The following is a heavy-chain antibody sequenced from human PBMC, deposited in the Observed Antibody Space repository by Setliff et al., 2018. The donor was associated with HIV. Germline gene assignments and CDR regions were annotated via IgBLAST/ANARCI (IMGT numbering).Heavy chain of an antibody. Sequence: ASVKVSCKASGYTFTRYAIHWLRQAPGQSLEWMGWTNADNGDTKYSQKFQGRLTITRDTSANTVYMELSSLGSEDTAVFYCARDRDSLLIGYTPNNWFDPWGQGTLVTV. J-gene: IGHJ5*02. D-gene: IGHD6-13*01. V-gene: IGHV1-3*01. CDR2: TNADNGDT. CDR3: ARDRDSLLIGYTPNNWFDP. CDR1: GYTFTRYA.